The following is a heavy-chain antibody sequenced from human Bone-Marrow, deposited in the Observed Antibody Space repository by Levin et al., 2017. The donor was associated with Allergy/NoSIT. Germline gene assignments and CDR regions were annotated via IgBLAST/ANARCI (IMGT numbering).Heavy chain of an antibody. CDR1: GDSISSYY. Sequence: SQTLSLTCTVSGDSISSYYWNWIRQPPGKGLEWIGDIYYSGSTNYNPSLKSRFHISVDTSKNQFSLKVRSVNPADTAGYFCAITLGGYYGMEVWGQGTTVTVSS. CDR2: IYYSGST. V-gene: IGHV4-59*01. J-gene: IGHJ6*02. D-gene: IGHD3-10*01. CDR3: AITLGGYYGMEV.